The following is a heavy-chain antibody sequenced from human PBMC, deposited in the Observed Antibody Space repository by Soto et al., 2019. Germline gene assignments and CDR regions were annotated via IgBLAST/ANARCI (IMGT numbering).Heavy chain of an antibody. CDR3: ARDIGSYAYGEGY. D-gene: IGHD3-10*01. J-gene: IGHJ4*02. Sequence: TLSLTCSVSGGSINSYWWSWIRQPAGKGLEWIGRVYSSGTTDYNPSLNSRATLSVETSKNQFSLKLSSVTAADTAVYYCARDIGSYAYGEGYWGQGIQVTAPQ. V-gene: IGHV4-4*07. CDR2: VYSSGTT. CDR1: GGSINSYW.